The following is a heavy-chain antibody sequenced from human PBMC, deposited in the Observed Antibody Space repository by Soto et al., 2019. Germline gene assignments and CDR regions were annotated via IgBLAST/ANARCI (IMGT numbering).Heavy chain of an antibody. J-gene: IGHJ4*02. D-gene: IGHD3-3*01. V-gene: IGHV1-18*01. CDR2: VSAYNGNT. CDR1: GYTFSNDA. CDR3: ARAPPYYGNHMMY. Sequence: QVQLVQSGAEVKKPGASVKVSCKASGYTFSNDAITWVRQAPGQGLEWMGWVSAYNGNTNYAQKFKGRATMPTDTAPSTAYMEIRSLRYGDTAEYFCARAPPYYGNHMMYRGQGTLVTVSS.